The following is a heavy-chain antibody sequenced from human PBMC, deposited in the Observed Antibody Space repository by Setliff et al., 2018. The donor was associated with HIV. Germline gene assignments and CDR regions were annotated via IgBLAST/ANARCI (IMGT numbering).Heavy chain of an antibody. D-gene: IGHD3-22*01. V-gene: IGHV1-69*10. J-gene: IGHJ1*01. CDR3: ARGPWFYDSSGYSPFQH. Sequence: SVKVSCKASGGIFSSYAISWVRQAPGQGLEWMGGIIPILGTANYAQKFQDRVTITADKSTSTAYMELSSLSSEDTAVYYCARGPWFYDSSGYSPFQHWGQGTLVTVSS. CDR2: IIPILGTA. CDR1: GGIFSSYA.